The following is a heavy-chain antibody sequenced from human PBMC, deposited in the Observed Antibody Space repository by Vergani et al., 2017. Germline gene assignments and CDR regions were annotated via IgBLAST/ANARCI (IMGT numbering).Heavy chain of an antibody. Sequence: QVQLQESGPGLVKPSQTLSLTCTVSGGSISSGDYYWSWIRQPPGKGLEWIGRIYTSGSTNYNPSLKSRVTMSVDTSKNQFSLKLSSVTAADTAVYYCARGRGYYYYMDVWGKGTTVTVSS. CDR3: ARGRGYYYYMDV. CDR2: IYTSGST. D-gene: IGHD3-10*01. J-gene: IGHJ6*03. CDR1: GGSISSGDYY. V-gene: IGHV4-61*02.